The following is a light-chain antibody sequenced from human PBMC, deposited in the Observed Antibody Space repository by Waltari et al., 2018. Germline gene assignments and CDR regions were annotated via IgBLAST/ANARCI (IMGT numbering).Light chain of an antibody. V-gene: IGKV1-33*01. CDR1: QDINNY. CDR2: HTS. CDR3: QQYDDLFT. J-gene: IGKJ3*01. Sequence: DVQMTQSPSSLSASLGDRVTITCQASQDINNYLNWYQQKTGRAPNLLIYHTSNLQTGVPSRFSGSRSGTDYTFTISKLRPEDVATYYCQQYDDLFTFGPGTKVDLK.